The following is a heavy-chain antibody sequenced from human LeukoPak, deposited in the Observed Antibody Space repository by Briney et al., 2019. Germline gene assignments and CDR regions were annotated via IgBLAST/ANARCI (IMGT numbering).Heavy chain of an antibody. CDR1: GYTLTSYG. CDR2: ISAYNGNT. CDR3: ARDEKIFSGWFDR. Sequence: ASVNVSCKASGYTLTSYGISWVRQAPGPGLEWMGWISAYNGNTNYAQELQGRVTMTTDTSTSTAYMELRSLRSDDTAVYYCARDEKIFSGWFDRWGQGTLVTVSS. V-gene: IGHV1-18*01. J-gene: IGHJ5*02. D-gene: IGHD1-26*01.